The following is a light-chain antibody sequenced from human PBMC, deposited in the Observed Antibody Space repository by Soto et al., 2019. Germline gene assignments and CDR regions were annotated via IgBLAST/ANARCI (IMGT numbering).Light chain of an antibody. CDR3: QQYGSSPPT. J-gene: IGKJ1*01. CDR1: QSVSNF. V-gene: IGKV3-20*01. CDR2: GAS. Sequence: EIVLTQSPATLSLSPGERAILSCRASQSVSNFLAWYQQKPGQAPRLLIYGASSRATGIPDRFSGSGSGTDFTLTISRLEPEDFAVYYCQQYGSSPPTFGQGTKVDIK.